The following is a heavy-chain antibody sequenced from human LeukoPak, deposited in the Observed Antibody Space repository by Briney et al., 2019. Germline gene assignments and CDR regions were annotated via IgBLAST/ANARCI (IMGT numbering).Heavy chain of an antibody. CDR2: IYSGST. J-gene: IGHJ3*02. CDR1: GGSISSGSYY. CDR3: ARGYSGHDGGAFDI. D-gene: IGHD5-12*01. V-gene: IGHV4-39*07. Sequence: SETLSLTCTVSGGSISSGSYYWGWIRQPLGKGLEWIGRIYSGSTYYNPSLKSRVTISVDTSKNQFSLKLSSVTAADTAVYYCARGYSGHDGGAFDIWGQGTMVTVSS.